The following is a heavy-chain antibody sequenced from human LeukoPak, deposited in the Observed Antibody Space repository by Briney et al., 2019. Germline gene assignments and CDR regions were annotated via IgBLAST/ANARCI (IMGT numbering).Heavy chain of an antibody. D-gene: IGHD3-16*02. Sequence: SETLSLTCSVSGASISNNYWNWIRQSAGKGLEWIGRLYNSGSTNYNPSLKSRVTLSVDTSKNQFSLKLSSVTAADTAVYYCARSITFGGLIDYWGQGTLVAVSS. CDR1: GASISNNY. CDR3: ARSITFGGLIDY. CDR2: LYNSGST. J-gene: IGHJ4*02. V-gene: IGHV4-4*07.